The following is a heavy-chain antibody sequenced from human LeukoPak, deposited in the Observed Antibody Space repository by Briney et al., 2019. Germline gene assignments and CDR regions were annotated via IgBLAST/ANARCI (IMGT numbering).Heavy chain of an antibody. CDR2: IDHSGRT. V-gene: IGHV4-34*01. D-gene: IGHD6-13*01. Sequence: SETLSLTCAVYGGSFSGYYWSWIRQPPGKGLEWIGEIDHSGRTNSNASLKSRVTISVDMSKNQFSLRLSSVTAADTAVYYCARKSIVTAGRKPYDVWDQGTLVTVSP. J-gene: IGHJ4*02. CDR1: GGSFSGYY. CDR3: ARKSIVTAGRKPYDV.